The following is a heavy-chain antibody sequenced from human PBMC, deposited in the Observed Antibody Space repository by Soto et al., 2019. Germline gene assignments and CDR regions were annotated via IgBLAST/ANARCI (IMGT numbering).Heavy chain of an antibody. J-gene: IGHJ3*02. Sequence: GGALRLSCAASGFTCSSYSMNWVRQAPGKGRELVSSISSSSSYIYYADSVKGRFTISRDNAKNSLYLQMNSLRAEDTAVYYCANVVVEGSSRSFHPAVSAFDIWGQGTMANVS. CDR3: ANVVVEGSSRSFHPAVSAFDI. D-gene: IGHD6-13*01. CDR1: GFTCSSYS. V-gene: IGHV3-21*01. CDR2: ISSSSSYI.